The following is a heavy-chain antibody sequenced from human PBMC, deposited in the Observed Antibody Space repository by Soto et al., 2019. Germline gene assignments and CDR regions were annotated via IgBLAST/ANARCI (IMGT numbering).Heavy chain of an antibody. J-gene: IGHJ6*02. CDR2: VRSRAYGGTT. V-gene: IGHV3-49*05. Sequence: EVQVVESGGGLVKPGQSLRLSCTTSGFTFGDYAMSWFRQAPGKGLEWVGVVRSRAYGGTTDYAASVRGRFTISRDDSKSIAYLQMNTLRTEVTAVYYCSRYTYTSRYTYFGMDVWGLGTTVTVSS. D-gene: IGHD6-19*01. CDR1: GFTFGDYA. CDR3: SRYTYTSRYTYFGMDV.